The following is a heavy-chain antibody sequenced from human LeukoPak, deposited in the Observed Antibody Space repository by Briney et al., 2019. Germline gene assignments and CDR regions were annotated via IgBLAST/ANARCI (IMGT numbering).Heavy chain of an antibody. V-gene: IGHV4-59*08. D-gene: IGHD6-13*01. CDR1: GGSISSYY. CDR2: IYYSGST. J-gene: IGHJ4*02. CDR3: ARHWTGYSSSWYDY. Sequence: PSETLSLTCTVSGGSISSYYWSWIRQPPGKGLEWIGYIYYSGSTNYNPSLKSRVTISVDTSKNQFSLKLSSVTAADTAVYYCARHWTGYSSSWYDYWGQGTLVTVSS.